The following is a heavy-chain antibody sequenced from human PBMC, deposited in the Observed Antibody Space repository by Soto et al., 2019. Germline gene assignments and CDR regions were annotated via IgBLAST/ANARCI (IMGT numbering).Heavy chain of an antibody. Sequence: LTCAVYGGSFSGYYWSWIRQPPGKGLEWIGEINHSGSTNYNPSLKSRVTISVDTSKNQFSLKLSSVTAADTAVYYCASIGPPPYCSGGSCFMDVWGKGTTVTVSS. CDR3: ASIGPPPYCSGGSCFMDV. D-gene: IGHD2-15*01. V-gene: IGHV4-34*01. CDR2: INHSGST. CDR1: GGSFSGYY. J-gene: IGHJ6*03.